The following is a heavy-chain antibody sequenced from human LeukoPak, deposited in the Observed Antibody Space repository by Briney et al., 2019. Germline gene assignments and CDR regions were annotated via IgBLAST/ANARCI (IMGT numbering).Heavy chain of an antibody. V-gene: IGHV3-21*01. CDR3: AKSSGTVKNPFDY. CDR1: GFTFSSYG. Sequence: PGGSLRLSCAASGFTFSSYGMNWVRQAPGKGLEWVSFISSSSSYIYYADSVKGRFTISRDNAKNSLYLQMDSLRAEDTAVYYCAKSSGTVKNPFDYWGQGTLVTVSS. J-gene: IGHJ4*02. D-gene: IGHD3-3*01. CDR2: ISSSSSYI.